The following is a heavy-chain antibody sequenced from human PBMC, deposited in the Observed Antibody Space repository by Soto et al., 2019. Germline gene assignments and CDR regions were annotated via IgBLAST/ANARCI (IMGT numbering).Heavy chain of an antibody. CDR2: ISAYNGNT. Sequence: QVQLVQSGAEVKKPGASVKVSCKASGYTFTSYGISWVRQAPGQGLEWMGWISAYNGNTNYAQKHQGRVTMTTDTSTRTEYMELKSLRSDDTAVSDCARDSAAAGPFDDWGQGTLVTVSS. D-gene: IGHD6-13*01. V-gene: IGHV1-18*01. CDR3: ARDSAAAGPFDD. CDR1: GYTFTSYG. J-gene: IGHJ4*02.